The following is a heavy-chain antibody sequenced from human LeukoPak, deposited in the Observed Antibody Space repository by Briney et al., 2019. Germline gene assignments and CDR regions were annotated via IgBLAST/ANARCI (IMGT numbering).Heavy chain of an antibody. D-gene: IGHD2-15*01. CDR2: ISYDGSNK. J-gene: IGHJ4*02. Sequence: GGSLRLSCAASGFTFSSYGMHWVRQAPGKGLEWMAVISYDGSNKYYADSVKGRFTISRDNSKNTLYLQMNSLRAEDTAVYYCAKDGCSGGSCSMDYWGQGTLVTVSS. CDR3: AKDGCSGGSCSMDY. CDR1: GFTFSSYG. V-gene: IGHV3-30*18.